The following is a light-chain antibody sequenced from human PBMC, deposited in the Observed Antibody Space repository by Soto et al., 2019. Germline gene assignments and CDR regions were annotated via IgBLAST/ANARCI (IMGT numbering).Light chain of an antibody. CDR3: AAWDDSLNGVV. J-gene: IGLJ3*02. CDR2: GNT. V-gene: IGLV1-44*01. Sequence: QSVLTQPPSASGTPGQRVTISCSGSRSNIGSKTVNWYQQLPGTAPKLLIYGNTQRPSGVPDRFSGSKSDTSASLAISGLQSADEADYYCAAWDDSLNGVVFGGGTKLTVL. CDR1: RSNIGSKT.